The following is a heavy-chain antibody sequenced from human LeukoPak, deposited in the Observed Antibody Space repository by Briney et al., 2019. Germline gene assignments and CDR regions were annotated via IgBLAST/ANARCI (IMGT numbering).Heavy chain of an antibody. J-gene: IGHJ6*02. D-gene: IGHD1-26*01. V-gene: IGHV3-15*01. CDR1: GFTFSSYS. CDR2: IRTKIEGETR. Sequence: GGSLRLSCAASGFTFSSYSMNWVRQAPGKGLEWVGRIRTKIEGETRDYPAPVKGRFTISRDDPKTTLYLQMNGLKTEDSAVYYCTTERNWELLRPYGLDIWGQGTTVTVSS. CDR3: TTERNWELLRPYGLDI.